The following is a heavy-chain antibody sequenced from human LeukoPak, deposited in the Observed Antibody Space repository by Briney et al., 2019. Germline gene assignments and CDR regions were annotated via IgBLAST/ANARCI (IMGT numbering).Heavy chain of an antibody. J-gene: IGHJ4*02. CDR3: AKDSLAAAGSDFDY. V-gene: IGHV3-23*01. D-gene: IGHD6-13*01. Sequence: GGSLRLSCAASGFTFNSYAMIWVRQAPGKGLEWVSAISGSGGSTYYADSVKGRFTISRDNSKNTLYLQMNSLRAEDTAVYYCAKDSLAAAGSDFDYWGQGTLVTVSS. CDR2: ISGSGGST. CDR1: GFTFNSYA.